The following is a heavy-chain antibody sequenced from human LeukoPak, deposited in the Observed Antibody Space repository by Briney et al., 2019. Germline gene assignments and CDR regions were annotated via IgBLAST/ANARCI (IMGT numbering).Heavy chain of an antibody. Sequence: GESLKISCKGSGYSFTSYWIAWVRQMPGKGLEWMGIIYPADSDTRYCPSFQGQVTISADKPISTAYLQWGSLKASDTAMYYCARHASGYSYDYWGQGTLVTVSS. CDR1: GYSFTSYW. V-gene: IGHV5-51*01. CDR3: ARHASGYSYDY. J-gene: IGHJ4*02. CDR2: IYPADSDT. D-gene: IGHD5-18*01.